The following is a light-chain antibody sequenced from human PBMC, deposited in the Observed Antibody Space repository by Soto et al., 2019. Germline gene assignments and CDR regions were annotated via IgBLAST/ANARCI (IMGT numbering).Light chain of an antibody. Sequence: QPVLTQSPSASASLGASVKLTCTLSSGHSSYAIAWHQQQPEKGPRYLMKLNSDGSHSKGDGIPDRFSGSSSGAERYLTISSLQSEDEADYHCQTWGTGIRPNYVFGTGTKVTVL. CDR1: SGHSSYA. CDR3: QTWGTGIRPNYV. CDR2: LNSDGSH. J-gene: IGLJ1*01. V-gene: IGLV4-69*01.